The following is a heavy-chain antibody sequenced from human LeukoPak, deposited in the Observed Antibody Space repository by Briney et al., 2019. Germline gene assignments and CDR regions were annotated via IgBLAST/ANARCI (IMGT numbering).Heavy chain of an antibody. CDR2: ISGSGGST. Sequence: GGSLRLSCAASGFTFSSYAMSWVRQAPGKGLEWVSAISGSGGSTYYADSVKGRFTISRDNSKNTLYLQMNSLRAEDTAVYYCARGPNSSGYYFDYWGQGTLVTVSS. V-gene: IGHV3-23*01. CDR1: GFTFSSYA. D-gene: IGHD3-22*01. J-gene: IGHJ4*02. CDR3: ARGPNSSGYYFDY.